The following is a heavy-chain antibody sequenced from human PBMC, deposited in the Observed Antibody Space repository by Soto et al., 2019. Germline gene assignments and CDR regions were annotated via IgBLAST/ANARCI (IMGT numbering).Heavy chain of an antibody. V-gene: IGHV2-5*02. CDR3: AHRATMTIFGLIIDNGIWFDP. Sequence: QINLIESGPTLVKPTQTLTLTCTFSGFSLSTSGAAVGWVRQPPGRALEWLALIYCDGDKRYNASLGNRLTITKDTSMNQVVLTLTNVDPADTATYYCAHRATMTIFGLIIDNGIWFDPWGQGTRVIVSP. D-gene: IGHD3-3*01. J-gene: IGHJ5*02. CDR1: GFSLSTSGAA. CDR2: IYCDGDK.